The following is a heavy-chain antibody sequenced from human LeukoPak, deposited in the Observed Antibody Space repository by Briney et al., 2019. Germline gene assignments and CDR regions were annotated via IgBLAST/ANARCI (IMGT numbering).Heavy chain of an antibody. J-gene: IGHJ4*02. D-gene: IGHD6-6*01. V-gene: IGHV3-9*01. Sequence: GGSLRLSCAASGFTFDGYAMHWVRQAPGKGLEWVSGVSWNSGSIGYADSVKGRFTISRDNARNSLYLQMNSLRAEDTALYYCAKASSYSSSSGYFDYWGQGTLVTVSS. CDR1: GFTFDGYA. CDR2: VSWNSGSI. CDR3: AKASSYSSSSGYFDY.